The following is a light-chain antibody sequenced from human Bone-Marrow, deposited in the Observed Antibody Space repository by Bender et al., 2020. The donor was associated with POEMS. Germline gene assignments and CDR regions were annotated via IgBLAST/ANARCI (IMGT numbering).Light chain of an antibody. CDR1: DLGDKY. J-gene: IGLJ2*01. Sequence: SYEVTQPPSVSVSPGQTASITCSGDDLGDKYVAWYRQKPGQSPVLVIYQDIKRPSGIPERFSGSNSGNTATLTISGTQAMDEADYYCQAWDTYSVIFGGGTKLTVL. CDR3: QAWDTYSVI. V-gene: IGLV3-1*01. CDR2: QDI.